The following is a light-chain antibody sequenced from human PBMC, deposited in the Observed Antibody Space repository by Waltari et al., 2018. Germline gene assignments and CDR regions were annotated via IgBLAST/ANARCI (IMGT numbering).Light chain of an antibody. J-gene: IGLJ3*02. Sequence: QSVLTHPPSASGTPAQRVTLSCSGSSSNLASNTVHWYQQPPGTAPKLLTYSNNQRPSGVPDRFSGSKSGTSASLAISGLQSEDEADYYCAAWDDSLNGRVFGGGTKLTVL. CDR1: SSNLASNT. CDR3: AAWDDSLNGRV. CDR2: SNN. V-gene: IGLV1-44*01.